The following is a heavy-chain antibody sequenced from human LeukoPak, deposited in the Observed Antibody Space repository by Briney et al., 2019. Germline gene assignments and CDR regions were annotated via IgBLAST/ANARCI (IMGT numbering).Heavy chain of an antibody. CDR3: TTDVSYGPTNYFDY. D-gene: IGHD5-18*01. CDR1: GFTFSNYE. V-gene: IGHV3-15*01. CDR2: IKSKTDGGTT. Sequence: GGSLRLSCAASGFTFSNYEMNWVRQAPGKGLEWVGRIKSKTDGGTTDYAAPVKGRFTISRDDSRNTLYLQTNSLKTEDTAVYYCTTDVSYGPTNYFDYWGQGTLVTVSS. J-gene: IGHJ4*02.